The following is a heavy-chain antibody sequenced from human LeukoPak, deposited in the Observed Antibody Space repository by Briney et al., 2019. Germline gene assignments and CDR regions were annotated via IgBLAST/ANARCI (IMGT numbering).Heavy chain of an antibody. J-gene: IGHJ4*02. V-gene: IGHV1-69*13. CDR1: GYTFTSYY. CDR3: ARGWLAETTVVTPYNY. D-gene: IGHD2-21*02. CDR2: ITPIFRTP. Sequence: SVKVSCKASGYTFTSYYMHWVRQAPGQGLKWMGGITPIFRTPNYAQKFQGRVTITAVESMSTAYMELSSLRSEDTAVYYCARGWLAETTVVTPYNYWGQGTLVTVSS.